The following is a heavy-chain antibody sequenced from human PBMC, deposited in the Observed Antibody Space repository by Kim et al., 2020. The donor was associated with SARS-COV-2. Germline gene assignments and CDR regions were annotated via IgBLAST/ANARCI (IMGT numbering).Heavy chain of an antibody. Sequence: SETLSLTCTVSGGSISSGSYYWGWIRQPPGKGLEWIGSIYYSGSTYYNPSLKSRVTISVDTSKNQFSLKLSSVTAADTAVYYCARLKAAAGHGVDYWGQG. CDR1: GGSISSGSYY. CDR2: IYYSGST. D-gene: IGHD6-13*01. J-gene: IGHJ4*02. V-gene: IGHV4-39*01. CDR3: ARLKAAAGHGVDY.